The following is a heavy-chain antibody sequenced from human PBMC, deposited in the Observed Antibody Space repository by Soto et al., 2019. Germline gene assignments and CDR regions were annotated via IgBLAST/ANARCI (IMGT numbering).Heavy chain of an antibody. CDR3: ARMLSSSVDN. CDR1: GYSFSSYG. V-gene: IGHV1-18*01. CDR2: ISTYIGNA. J-gene: IGHJ4*02. Sequence: ASVKVSCKASGYSFSSYGITWVRQAPGQGLEWMGWISTYIGNAKYAQRFQGRVTLTTDTSTGTAYMELRSLRSDDTAVYYCARMLSSSVDNWGQGTLVTVSS. D-gene: IGHD2-2*01.